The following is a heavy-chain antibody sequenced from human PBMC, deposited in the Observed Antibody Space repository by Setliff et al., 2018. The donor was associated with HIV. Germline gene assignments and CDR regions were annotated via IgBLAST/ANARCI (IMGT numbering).Heavy chain of an antibody. J-gene: IGHJ4*02. CDR1: GYNFNAYY. V-gene: IGHV1-2*02. Sequence: ASVKVSCKASGYNFNAYYVHWVRQAPGQGLEWMGWINGNSGGTNYAQKFQGRVTMTRDTSTKTAYMELTRLRSDDAAVYSCARVGDDYGPGTCTFDSWGQGTLVTVSS. D-gene: IGHD3-10*01. CDR2: INGNSGGT. CDR3: ARVGDDYGPGTCTFDS.